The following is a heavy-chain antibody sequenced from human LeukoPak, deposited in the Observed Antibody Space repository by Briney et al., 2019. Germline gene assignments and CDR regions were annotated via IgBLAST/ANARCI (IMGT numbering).Heavy chain of an antibody. CDR2: ISGSGGGT. J-gene: IGHJ6*03. D-gene: IGHD3-3*01. V-gene: IGHV3-23*01. Sequence: GGSLRLSCAASGFTFSSYAMHWVRQAPGKGLEWVSAISGSGGGTYYADSVKGRFTISRDNSKNTLYLQMNSLRAEDTAVYYCAKDGRITIFGVVSPPYYYYMDVWGKGTTVTVSS. CDR3: AKDGRITIFGVVSPPYYYYMDV. CDR1: GFTFSSYA.